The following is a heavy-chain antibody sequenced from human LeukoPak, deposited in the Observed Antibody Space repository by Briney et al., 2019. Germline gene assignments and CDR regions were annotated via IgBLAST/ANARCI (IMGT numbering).Heavy chain of an antibody. CDR1: GGSISSSIYY. CDR2: IYYSGST. V-gene: IGHV4-39*01. J-gene: IGHJ6*02. D-gene: IGHD5-18*01. CDR3: VSHPYSSYYYHMDV. Sequence: SETLSLTCTVSGGSISSSIYYWGWIRQPPGKGLEWIGSIYYSGSTYYNPSLKSRVTISVHTSKNQFSLKLSSVTAADTAVYYCVSHPYSSYYYHMDVWGRGTTVTVSS.